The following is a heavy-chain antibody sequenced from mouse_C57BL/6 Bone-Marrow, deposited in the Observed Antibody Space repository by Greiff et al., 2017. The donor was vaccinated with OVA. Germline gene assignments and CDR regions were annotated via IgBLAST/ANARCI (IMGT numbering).Heavy chain of an antibody. CDR2: IYPSDSET. CDR3: ARDLLLRYWYFDV. CDR1: GYTFTSYW. J-gene: IGHJ1*03. D-gene: IGHD1-1*01. V-gene: IGHV1-61*01. Sequence: QVQLQQSGAELVRPGSSVKLSCKASGYTFTSYWMDWVKQRPGQGLEWIGNIYPSDSETHYNQKFKDKATLTVDKSSSTAYMQLSSLTSEDSAVYYCARDLLLRYWYFDVWGTGTTVTVSS.